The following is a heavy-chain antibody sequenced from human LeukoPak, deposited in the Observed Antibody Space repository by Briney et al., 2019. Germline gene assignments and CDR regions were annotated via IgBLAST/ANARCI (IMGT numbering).Heavy chain of an antibody. Sequence: GGSLRLSCAASGFTFSSYAMSWVRQAPGKGLEWVSAISGSGGSTYYADPVKGRFTISRDNSKNTLYLQMNSLRAEDTAVYYCAKGEYSSSFRDGSPKYYFDYWGQGTLVTVSS. V-gene: IGHV3-23*01. CDR1: GFTFSSYA. J-gene: IGHJ4*02. CDR3: AKGEYSSSFRDGSPKYYFDY. D-gene: IGHD6-6*01. CDR2: ISGSGGST.